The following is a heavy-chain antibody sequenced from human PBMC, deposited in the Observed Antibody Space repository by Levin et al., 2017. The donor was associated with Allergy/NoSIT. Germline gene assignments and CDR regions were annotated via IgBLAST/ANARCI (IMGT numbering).Heavy chain of an antibody. V-gene: IGHV3-30*18. Sequence: LSLTCAASGFTFSSYGMHWVRQAPGKGLEWVAVISSDGRKKFYADSVKGRFTISRDNSKNTLDLQMNSLSAEDTAVYYCEKDVYGSGWYPLGNDAFEMWGQGTKVSVSS. D-gene: IGHD6-19*01. CDR3: EKDVYGSGWYPLGNDAFEM. CDR1: GFTFSSYG. J-gene: IGHJ3*02. CDR2: ISSDGRKK.